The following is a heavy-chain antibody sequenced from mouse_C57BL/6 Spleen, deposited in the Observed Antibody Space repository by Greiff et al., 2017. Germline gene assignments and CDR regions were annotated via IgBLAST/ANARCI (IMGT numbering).Heavy chain of an antibody. CDR2: INPGSGGT. J-gene: IGHJ3*01. D-gene: IGHD1-1*01. CDR3: AMGYYGSSPAWFAY. CDR1: GYAFTNYL. V-gene: IGHV1-54*01. Sequence: VQLQQSGAELVRPGTSVKVSCKASGYAFTNYLIEWVKQRPGQGLEWIGVINPGSGGTNYNEKFKGKATLTADKSSSTAYMQLSSLTSEDSAVYFWAMGYYGSSPAWFAYWGQGTLVTVSA.